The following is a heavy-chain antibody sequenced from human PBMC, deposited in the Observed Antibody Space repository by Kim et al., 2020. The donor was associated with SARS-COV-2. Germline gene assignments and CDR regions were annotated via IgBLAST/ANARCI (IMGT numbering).Heavy chain of an antibody. D-gene: IGHD3-22*01. CDR2: ISGSGGNT. J-gene: IGHJ4*02. CDR1: GFTFSNYA. CDR3: AKDSHYYYYDTSGYPYYFDY. V-gene: IGHV3-23*01. Sequence: GGSLRLSCAASGFTFSNYAMSWVRQAPGKGLEWVSAISGSGGNTYYADSVKGRFTISRDNSKNTLYLQMNSLRAEDTAVYFCAKDSHYYYYDTSGYPYYFDYWGQGSLVTVSS.